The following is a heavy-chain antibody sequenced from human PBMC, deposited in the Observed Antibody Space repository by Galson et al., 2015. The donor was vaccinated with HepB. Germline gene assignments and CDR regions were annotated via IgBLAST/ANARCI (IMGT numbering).Heavy chain of an antibody. CDR3: ARSPPSYCSSTSCYHYCYYYGMDV. CDR2: INPSGGST. J-gene: IGHJ6*02. CDR1: GYTSTSYY. D-gene: IGHD2-2*01. Sequence: SVKVSCKASGYTSTSYYMHWVRQAPGQGLEWMGIINPSGGSTSYAQKLQGRVTMTRDTSTSTVYMELSSLRSEDTAVYYCARSPPSYCSSTSCYHYCYYYGMDVWGQGTTVTVSS. V-gene: IGHV1-46*04.